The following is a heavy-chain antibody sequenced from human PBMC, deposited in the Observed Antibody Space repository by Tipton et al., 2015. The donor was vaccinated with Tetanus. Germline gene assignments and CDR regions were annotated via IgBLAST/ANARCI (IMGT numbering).Heavy chain of an antibody. Sequence: QLVQSGGEVKEPGASVKVSCRASGYTFTSYGITWVRQAPGQGLEWMGWISAYNGNTNYGQNVQGRVTMTTDTPTSTAYMELRSLRSDDTAVYYCARVPTNPLAVDRPTDYWGQGTLVTVSS. CDR2: ISAYNGNT. D-gene: IGHD6-19*01. V-gene: IGHV1-18*01. CDR1: GYTFTSYG. J-gene: IGHJ4*02. CDR3: ARVPTNPLAVDRPTDY.